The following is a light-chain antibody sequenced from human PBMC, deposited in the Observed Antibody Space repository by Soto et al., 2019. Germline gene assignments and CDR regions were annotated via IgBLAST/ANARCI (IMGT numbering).Light chain of an antibody. Sequence: DIQLTQSPSFLSASVGDIVTITCRASQGINSYLAWYQQKPGKAPKVLMYDASTLQRGVPSRFSGSGSGTEFTLAISSLQPEDFATYYCQKFNDYPINFGQGTRLEIK. CDR1: QGINSY. V-gene: IGKV1-9*01. CDR2: DAS. CDR3: QKFNDYPIN. J-gene: IGKJ5*01.